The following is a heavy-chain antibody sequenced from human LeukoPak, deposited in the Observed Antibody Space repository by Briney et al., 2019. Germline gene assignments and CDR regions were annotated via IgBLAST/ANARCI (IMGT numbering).Heavy chain of an antibody. CDR1: GFTVSSNY. CDR2: LYSDGNT. V-gene: IGHV3-53*01. D-gene: IGHD3-22*01. J-gene: IGHJ4*02. CDR3: ARGPRYDSSGYPFDY. Sequence: GGSLRLSCAASGFTVSSNYTSWVRQAPGKGLEWVSVLYSDGNTYYADSVKGRFTISRDNSRNTLYLQMNSLRAEDTAVYYCARGPRYDSSGYPFDYWGQGTLVTVSS.